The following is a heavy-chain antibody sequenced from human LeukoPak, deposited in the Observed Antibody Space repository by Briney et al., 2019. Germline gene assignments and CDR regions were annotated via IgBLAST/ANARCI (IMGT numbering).Heavy chain of an antibody. D-gene: IGHD6-19*01. Sequence: PGESLKISCKGSGYSFTTYWIDWVRQMPGKGLEWMGIIYPGDSDTRYSPSFQGQVTISAGKSISTAYLQWSSLKASDTAMYYCARHERDSSGWFGYWGQGTLVTVSS. CDR2: IYPGDSDT. J-gene: IGHJ4*02. V-gene: IGHV5-51*01. CDR3: ARHERDSSGWFGY. CDR1: GYSFTTYW.